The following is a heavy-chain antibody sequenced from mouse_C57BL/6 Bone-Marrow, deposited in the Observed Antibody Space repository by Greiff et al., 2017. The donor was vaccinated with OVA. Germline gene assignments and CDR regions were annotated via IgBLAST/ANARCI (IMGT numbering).Heavy chain of an antibody. J-gene: IGHJ2*01. CDR3: ARPTTVVAIMGYYFDF. CDR1: GFTFSDYG. CDR2: ISSGSSTI. D-gene: IGHD1-1*01. Sequence: EVQLVESGGGLVKPGGSLKLSCAASGFTFSDYGMHWVRQAPEKGLEWVAYISSGSSTIYYADTVKGRFTISRDNAKNTLFLQMTSLRSEDTAMYYCARPTTVVAIMGYYFDFWGQGTTLTVSS. V-gene: IGHV5-17*01.